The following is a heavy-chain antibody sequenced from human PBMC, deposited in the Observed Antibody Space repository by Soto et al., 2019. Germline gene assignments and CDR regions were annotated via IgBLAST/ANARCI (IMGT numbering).Heavy chain of an antibody. V-gene: IGHV1-69*13. Sequence: SVKVSCKASGGTFSSYAISWVRQAPGQGLEWMGGIIPIFGTANYAQKFQGRVTITADESTSTAYMELSSLRSEDTAVYYCAIEEEGRTGTVVYNWFEPWGQGTLVTVSS. CDR3: AIEEEGRTGTVVYNWFEP. CDR1: GGTFSSYA. J-gene: IGHJ5*02. D-gene: IGHD1-1*01. CDR2: IIPIFGTA.